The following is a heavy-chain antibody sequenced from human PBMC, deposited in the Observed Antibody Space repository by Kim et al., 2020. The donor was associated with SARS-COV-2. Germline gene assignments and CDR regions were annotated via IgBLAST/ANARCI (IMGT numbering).Heavy chain of an antibody. D-gene: IGHD6-19*01. J-gene: IGHJ4*02. V-gene: IGHV4-59*01. CDR1: SDSISSYY. CDR2: IYYSGST. Sequence: WETLSLTCSVSSDSISSYYCSWIRQLPGKGLEWLGYIYYSGSTDYNPSLKSRVTISWDTSKNQFSLDLTSVTNADTAVYYCARSEGRGSWHQFDYWGQGILVTVSS. CDR3: ARSEGRGSWHQFDY.